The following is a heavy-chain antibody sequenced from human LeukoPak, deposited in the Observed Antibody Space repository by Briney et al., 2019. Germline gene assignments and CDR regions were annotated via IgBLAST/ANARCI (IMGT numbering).Heavy chain of an antibody. D-gene: IGHD3-3*01. J-gene: IGHJ4*02. Sequence: PGRSLRLSCAASGFTFSSYGMHWVRQAPGKGLEWVSVLYSGGRTHYADSVRGRFTISRDSSKNRLYLQMNSPNAEDTAADYCARVGGAWSRYYDYWGQGTLVTVSS. V-gene: IGHV3-53*01. CDR2: LYSGGRT. CDR1: GFTFSSYG. CDR3: ARVGGAWSRYYDY.